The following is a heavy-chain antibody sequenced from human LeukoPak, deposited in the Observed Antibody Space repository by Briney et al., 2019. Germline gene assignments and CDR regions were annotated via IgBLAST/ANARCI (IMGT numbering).Heavy chain of an antibody. CDR1: GYTFTSYG. D-gene: IGHD2-15*01. Sequence: ASVKVSCKASGYTFTSYGISWVRQAPGQGLEWMGWISAYNGNTNYAQKLQGRVTMTTDTSTSTAYMELRSLRSDDTAVYYCARALRYCSGGSCLQDAFDIWGQGTMVTVSS. CDR3: ARALRYCSGGSCLQDAFDI. J-gene: IGHJ3*02. V-gene: IGHV1-18*01. CDR2: ISAYNGNT.